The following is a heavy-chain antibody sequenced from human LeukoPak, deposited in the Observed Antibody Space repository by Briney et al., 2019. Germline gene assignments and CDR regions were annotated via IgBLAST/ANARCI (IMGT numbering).Heavy chain of an antibody. V-gene: IGHV3-30-3*01. D-gene: IGHD3-10*01. Sequence: GGSLRLSCAASGFTFSSYAMHWVRQAPGKGLEWVAVISYDGSNKYYADSVKGRFTTSGDNSKNTLYLQMNSLRAEDTAVYYCASGEVTMVRGVAFDYWGQGTLVTVSS. CDR3: ASGEVTMVRGVAFDY. CDR2: ISYDGSNK. J-gene: IGHJ4*02. CDR1: GFTFSSYA.